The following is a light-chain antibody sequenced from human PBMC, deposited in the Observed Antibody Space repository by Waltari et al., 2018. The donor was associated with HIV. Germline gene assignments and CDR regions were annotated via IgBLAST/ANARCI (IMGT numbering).Light chain of an antibody. CDR2: DLT. V-gene: IGLV2-11*01. CDR3: CSFAGSYTWL. CDR1: SSDVGGYNY. J-gene: IGLJ2*01. Sequence: QSALTQPRSVSGSPGQSVTISCTGTSSDVGGYNYVSWYQQLPGKAPKLMIYDLTERPSGVPDRVSGSKSGNTACLTISGLQAEDEADYYCCSFAGSYTWLFGGGTELTVL.